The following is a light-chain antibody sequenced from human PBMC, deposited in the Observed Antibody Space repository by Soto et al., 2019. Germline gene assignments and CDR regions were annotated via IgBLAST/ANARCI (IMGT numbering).Light chain of an antibody. CDR2: TAS. CDR1: QGINNY. V-gene: IGKV1-9*01. J-gene: IGKJ5*01. Sequence: IQLTQSPSSLSASVGDRVTITCRASQGINNYLDWYQQKPGKAPKLLIYTASTLQSGVPSRFSGSGSGTDFTLTISSLQPEDFATYYCQQLKSYPLPFGQGTRLEIK. CDR3: QQLKSYPLP.